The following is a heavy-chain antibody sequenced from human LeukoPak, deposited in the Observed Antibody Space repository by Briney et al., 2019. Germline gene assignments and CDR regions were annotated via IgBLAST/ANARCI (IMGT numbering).Heavy chain of an antibody. D-gene: IGHD3-22*01. CDR3: AKDHNYYDSSGYRDY. Sequence: GGSLRLSCAASGFTFSSYGMSWVRQAPGKGLEWVSAISGSGGSTYYADSVKGRFTISRDNSKNTLYLQMNSLRAEDTAVYYCAKDHNYYDSSGYRDYWGQGTLVTVSS. J-gene: IGHJ4*02. V-gene: IGHV3-23*01. CDR1: GFTFSSYG. CDR2: ISGSGGST.